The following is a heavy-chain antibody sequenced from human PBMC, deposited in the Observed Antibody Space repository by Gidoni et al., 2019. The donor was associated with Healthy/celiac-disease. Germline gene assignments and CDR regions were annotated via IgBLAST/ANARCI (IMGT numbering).Heavy chain of an antibody. CDR2: IYPGDSDT. J-gene: IGHJ4*02. D-gene: IGHD6-19*01. Sequence: EVQLVQSGAEVKKPGESLTISCKGSGSRFTSYWIGWVRQLPGKGLGWMGIIYPGDSDTRDSPSFQGQVTISADKSISTAYLQWISLKASDTAMYYCARRLVAGTVSDFDYWGQGTLVTVSS. CDR3: ARRLVAGTVSDFDY. V-gene: IGHV5-51*01. CDR1: GSRFTSYW.